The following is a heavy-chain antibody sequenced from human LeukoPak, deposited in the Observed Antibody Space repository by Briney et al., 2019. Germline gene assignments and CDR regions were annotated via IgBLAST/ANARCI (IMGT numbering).Heavy chain of an antibody. Sequence: ASVKVSCKASGGTFSSYAISWVGQASGQGLEWMGRIIPILGIANYAQKFQGRVTITADKSTSTAYMELSSLRSEDTAVYYCARREKVPAAGGYFDYWGQGTLVTVSS. CDR2: IIPILGIA. J-gene: IGHJ4*02. D-gene: IGHD2-2*01. CDR1: GGTFSSYA. V-gene: IGHV1-69*04. CDR3: ARREKVPAAGGYFDY.